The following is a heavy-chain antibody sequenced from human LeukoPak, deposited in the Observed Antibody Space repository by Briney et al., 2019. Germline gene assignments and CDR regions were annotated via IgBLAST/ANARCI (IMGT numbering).Heavy chain of an antibody. CDR3: TRASVVGVTGLPDY. Sequence: GGSLRLSCAASGFTFSTYWMTWVRQAPGKGLEWVGFIRNKAYGETAEYAASVKGRFTISRDDSNSIAYLQMNSLKTEDTAVYYCTRASVVGVTGLPDYWGQGTLVTVSS. CDR1: GFTFSTYW. V-gene: IGHV3-49*04. J-gene: IGHJ4*02. D-gene: IGHD1-26*01. CDR2: IRNKAYGETA.